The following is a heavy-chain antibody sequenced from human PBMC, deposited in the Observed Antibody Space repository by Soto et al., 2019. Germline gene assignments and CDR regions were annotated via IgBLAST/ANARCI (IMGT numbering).Heavy chain of an antibody. J-gene: IGHJ4*02. Sequence: EASVQVSCKASGSSFISHYIRWVRQAPGQGLAWIGSINPSGGSATLAQKIQGRVTMTTDTSTSTAYMELTSLRSNDTAVYYCARFSCGGDNCYPPPYWGQGTLVTVSS. CDR1: GSSFISHY. CDR2: INPSGGSA. CDR3: ARFSCGGDNCYPPPY. V-gene: IGHV1-46*01. D-gene: IGHD2-15*01.